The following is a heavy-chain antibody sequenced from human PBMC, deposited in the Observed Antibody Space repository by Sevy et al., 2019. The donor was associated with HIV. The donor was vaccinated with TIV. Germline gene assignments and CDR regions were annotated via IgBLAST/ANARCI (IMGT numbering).Heavy chain of an antibody. D-gene: IGHD3-10*01. CDR2: IGNSGGTT. CDR1: GLIFSSYG. V-gene: IGHV3-23*01. Sequence: GGSLRLSCAASGLIFSSYGMHWVRQAPGKGLEWVSGIGNSGGTTYYADSVKGRFTISRDNSKNTLYLQMNSLRAEDTALYYCAKNSITGGGTDYWGQGTLVTVSS. CDR3: AKNSITGGGTDY. J-gene: IGHJ4*02.